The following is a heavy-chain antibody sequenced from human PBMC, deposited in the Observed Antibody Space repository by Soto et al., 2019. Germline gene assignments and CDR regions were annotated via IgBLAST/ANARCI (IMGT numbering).Heavy chain of an antibody. J-gene: IGHJ6*02. D-gene: IGHD2-21*01. CDR1: GYTFTSYG. Sequence: ASVKVSCTASGYTFTSYGISWVRQAPGQELEWMGWISAYNGKTNYAQKLQGRVTMTTDTSTSTAYMELRSLRSDDTAVYYCARDIPAWDDYYYYYGMDVWGQGTTVT. CDR3: ARDIPAWDDYYYYYGMDV. CDR2: ISAYNGKT. V-gene: IGHV1-18*01.